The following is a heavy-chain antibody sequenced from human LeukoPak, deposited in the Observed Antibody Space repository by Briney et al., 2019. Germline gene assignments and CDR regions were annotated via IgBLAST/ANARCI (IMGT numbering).Heavy chain of an antibody. V-gene: IGHV4-34*01. CDR3: ARGRDGYNDRRVELDY. CDR1: GGSISSYY. Sequence: SETLSLTCTVSGGSISSYYWSWIRQPPGKGLEWIGEINHSGSTNYIPSLKSRVTISVDTSKNQFSLKLSSVTAADTAVYYCARGRDGYNDRRVELDYWGQGTLVTVSS. J-gene: IGHJ4*02. D-gene: IGHD5-24*01. CDR2: INHSGST.